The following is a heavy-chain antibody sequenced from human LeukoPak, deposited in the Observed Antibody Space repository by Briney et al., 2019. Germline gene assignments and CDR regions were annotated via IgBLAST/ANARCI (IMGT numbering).Heavy chain of an antibody. J-gene: IGHJ4*02. CDR3: ARDLDYDSY. Sequence: GRSLRLSCAASGFTFSSYGMHWVRQAPGKGLEWVAVISYDGSNKYYADSVKGRFTISRDNAKNTLYLQMNSLRAEDTAVYYCARDLDYDSYWGQGTLVTVSS. CDR2: ISYDGSNK. V-gene: IGHV3-30*03. D-gene: IGHD3-22*01. CDR1: GFTFSSYG.